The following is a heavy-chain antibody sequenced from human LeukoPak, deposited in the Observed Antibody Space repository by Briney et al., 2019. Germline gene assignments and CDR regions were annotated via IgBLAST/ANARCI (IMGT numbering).Heavy chain of an antibody. CDR3: ARDMGSSSGHYYYYGMDV. J-gene: IGHJ6*02. D-gene: IGHD6-13*01. CDR2: INSDESST. Sequence: GGSLRLSCAASGFTFSSYWMHWVRQAPGKGLVWVSRINSDESSTSYADSVKGRFTISRDNAKNTLYLQMNSLRAEDTAVYYCARDMGSSSGHYYYYGMDVWGQGTTVTVSS. CDR1: GFTFSSYW. V-gene: IGHV3-74*01.